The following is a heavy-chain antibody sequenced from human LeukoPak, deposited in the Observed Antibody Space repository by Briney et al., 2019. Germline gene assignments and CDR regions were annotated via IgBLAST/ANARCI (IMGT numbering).Heavy chain of an antibody. Sequence: KPSETLSLTCAVYGGSFSGYYWSWIRQPPGKGLEWIGEINHSGSTNYNPSLKSQVTISVDTSKNQFSLKLSSVTAADTAVYYCARGYYYGSGSYSYWGQGTLVTVSS. V-gene: IGHV4-34*01. D-gene: IGHD3-10*01. CDR3: ARGYYYGSGSYSY. CDR2: INHSGST. J-gene: IGHJ4*02. CDR1: GGSFSGYY.